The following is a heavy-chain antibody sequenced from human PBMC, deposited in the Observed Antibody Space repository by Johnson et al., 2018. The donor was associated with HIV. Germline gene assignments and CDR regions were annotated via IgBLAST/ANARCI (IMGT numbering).Heavy chain of an antibody. CDR1: GFTFSSYA. CDR2: ISYDGSNK. D-gene: IGHD1-26*01. Sequence: QVQLVESGGGVVQPGRSLRLSCAASGFTFSSYAMHWVRQAPGKGLEWVAVISYDGSNKYYADSVKGRFTISRDNSTNTLYLQMNSLRAEDTAVYYCAREWDPRTPDAFDIWGQGTMVTVSS. V-gene: IGHV3-30*04. J-gene: IGHJ3*02. CDR3: AREWDPRTPDAFDI.